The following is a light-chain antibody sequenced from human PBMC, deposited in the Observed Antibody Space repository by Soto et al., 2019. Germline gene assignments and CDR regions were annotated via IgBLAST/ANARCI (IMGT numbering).Light chain of an antibody. CDR2: DAS. CDR1: QDISNY. J-gene: IGKJ5*01. Sequence: DIQMTQSPSSLSASVGDRVTITCRASQDISNYLNWYQQRPGKAPKLLIYDASNLERGVPSGFSGTPSGTHFTFVITSLQPEDVATYYCQQSDSLPITFGQGTRLEI. CDR3: QQSDSLPIT. V-gene: IGKV1-33*01.